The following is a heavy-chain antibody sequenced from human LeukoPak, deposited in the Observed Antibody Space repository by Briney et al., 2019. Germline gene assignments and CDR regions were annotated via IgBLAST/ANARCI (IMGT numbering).Heavy chain of an antibody. CDR2: IYYSGST. CDR1: TGSISSYY. CDR3: ASAPPRAFYDSSGYYRLSFYY. Sequence: SETLSLTCIVSTGSISSYYWSWIRQPPGKGLEWIGSIYYSGSTYYNPSLKSRVTISVDTSKNQFSLKLSSVTAADTAVYYCASAPPRAFYDSSGYYRLSFYYWGQGTLVTVSS. J-gene: IGHJ4*02. V-gene: IGHV4-59*12. D-gene: IGHD3-22*01.